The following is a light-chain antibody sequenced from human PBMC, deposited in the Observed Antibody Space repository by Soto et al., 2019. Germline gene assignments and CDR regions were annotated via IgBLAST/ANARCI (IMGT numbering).Light chain of an antibody. Sequence: QSALTQPASVSGSPGQSITISCTGTSSDIGAYNYVSWYRQHPGKAPQLLIYDVNNRPSGVSHRFSGSKSGNTASLTISGLQSEDEADYHCCSYAGSTTLWVFGGGTQLTVL. CDR1: SSDIGAYNY. J-gene: IGLJ3*02. CDR3: CSYAGSTTLWV. CDR2: DVN. V-gene: IGLV2-14*03.